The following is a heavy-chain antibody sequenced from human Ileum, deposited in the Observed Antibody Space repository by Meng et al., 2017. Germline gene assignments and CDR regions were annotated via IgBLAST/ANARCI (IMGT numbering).Heavy chain of an antibody. V-gene: IGHV3-23*04. Sequence: VQLVESGVGLVPPGGALRLSCAASGFIFSSSGMNWVRQAPGKGLEWVSSISSSARNTYYADSVMGRFTISRDNSKNTVYLQMTSLRVEDTAVYYCAKDPDELDSWGQGTLVTVSS. CDR3: AKDPDELDS. J-gene: IGHJ4*02. CDR1: GFIFSSSG. CDR2: ISSSARNT.